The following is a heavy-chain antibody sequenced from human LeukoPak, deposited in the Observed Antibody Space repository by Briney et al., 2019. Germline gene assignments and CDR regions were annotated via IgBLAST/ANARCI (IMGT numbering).Heavy chain of an antibody. V-gene: IGHV1-18*01. J-gene: IGHJ4*02. D-gene: IGHD3-22*01. Sequence: ASVKVSCKASNYTFTSYGISWVRQAPGQGLEWMGWISAYNGNTKYALNLQGRFTMTTDTSTSTAYMELRGLRSDDTAVYYCARGYYYDSSGYYYDYFDYWGKGTLVTVSS. CDR1: NYTFTSYG. CDR3: ARGYYYDSSGYYYDYFDY. CDR2: ISAYNGNT.